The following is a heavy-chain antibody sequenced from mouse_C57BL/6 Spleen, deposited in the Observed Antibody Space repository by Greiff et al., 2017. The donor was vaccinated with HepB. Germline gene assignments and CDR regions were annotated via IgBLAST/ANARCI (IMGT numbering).Heavy chain of an antibody. D-gene: IGHD1-1*01. J-gene: IGHJ2*01. V-gene: IGHV5-17*01. CDR3: AKGGKFITTGVADY. Sequence: EVNVVESGGGLVKPGGSLKLSCAASGFTFSDYGMHWVRQAPEKGLEWVAYISSGSSTIYYADTVKGRFTISRDNAKNTLFLQMTSLRSEDTAMYYYAKGGKFITTGVADYWGQGTTLTVSS. CDR2: ISSGSSTI. CDR1: GFTFSDYG.